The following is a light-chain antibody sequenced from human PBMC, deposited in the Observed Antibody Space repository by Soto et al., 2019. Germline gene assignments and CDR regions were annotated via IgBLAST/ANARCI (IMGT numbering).Light chain of an antibody. J-gene: IGKJ1*01. V-gene: IGKV1-27*01. CDR1: QGISNY. Sequence: DIQMTQSPSSLSASVGDSVTITCRASQGISNYLAWYQQKPGKVPKLLIYAASTLQSGVPSRFSGSGSGTDFTRTISSLQPEDVATYYCQKYNSAPWTFGQGTKVEIK. CDR2: AAS. CDR3: QKYNSAPWT.